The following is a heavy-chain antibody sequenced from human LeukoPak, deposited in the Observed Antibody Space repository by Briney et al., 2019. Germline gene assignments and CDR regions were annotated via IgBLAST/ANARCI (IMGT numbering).Heavy chain of an antibody. Sequence: ASVKVSCKASGGTFISYAISWVRQAPGQGLEWMGGIIPIFGTANYAQKFQGRVTITADKSTSTAYMELSSLRSEDTAVYYCARAMITFGGVIVLGNWFDPWGQGTLVTVSS. CDR2: IIPIFGTA. D-gene: IGHD3-16*02. J-gene: IGHJ5*02. CDR1: GGTFISYA. CDR3: ARAMITFGGVIVLGNWFDP. V-gene: IGHV1-69*06.